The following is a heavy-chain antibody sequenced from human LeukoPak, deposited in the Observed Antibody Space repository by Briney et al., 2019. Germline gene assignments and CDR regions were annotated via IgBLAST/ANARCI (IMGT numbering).Heavy chain of an antibody. CDR1: GFTFSSDW. Sequence: GGSLRLSCAASGFTFSSDWMHWVRQASGRGLEWIGRIRSKAYNYATEYAASMKGRFTISRDDSKNTAYLQVNTLKTEDTAVYYCTRHEVRRSGGLSPWGQGTLVTVAS. CDR3: TRHEVRRSGGLSP. D-gene: IGHD3-10*01. J-gene: IGHJ5*02. CDR2: IRSKAYNYAT. V-gene: IGHV3-73*01.